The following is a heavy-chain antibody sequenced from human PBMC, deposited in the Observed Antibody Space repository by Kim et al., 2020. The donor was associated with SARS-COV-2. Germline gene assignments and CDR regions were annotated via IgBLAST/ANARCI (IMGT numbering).Heavy chain of an antibody. D-gene: IGHD3-16*01. Sequence: SYIYYADSVKGRFTISRDNAKNSLYLQMNSLRAEDTAVYYCARGVGAFDYWGQGTLVTVSS. V-gene: IGHV3-21*01. CDR2: SYI. J-gene: IGHJ4*02. CDR3: ARGVGAFDY.